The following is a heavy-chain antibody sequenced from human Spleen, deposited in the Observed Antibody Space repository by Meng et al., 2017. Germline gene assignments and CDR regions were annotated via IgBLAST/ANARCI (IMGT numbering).Heavy chain of an antibody. D-gene: IGHD3-3*01. V-gene: IGHV5-51*06. CDR2: IYPGDSDT. CDR3: ARSTIFGVVTFDY. CDR1: GYSFTSYW. Sequence: KVSCKGSGYSFTSYWIGWVRQMPGKGLEWMGIIYPGDSDTRYSPSFQGQVTTSADKSISTAYLQWSSLKASDTAMYYCARSTIFGVVTFDYWGQGIQVT. J-gene: IGHJ4*02.